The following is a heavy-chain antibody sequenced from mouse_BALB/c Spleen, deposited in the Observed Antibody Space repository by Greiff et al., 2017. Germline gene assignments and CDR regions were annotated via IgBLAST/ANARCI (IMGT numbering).Heavy chain of an antibody. V-gene: IGHV5-6-5*01. CDR1: GFTFSSYA. CDR3: ARDPDYGSGYDY. D-gene: IGHD1-1*01. J-gene: IGHJ2*01. Sequence: EVKLVESGGGLVKPGGSLKLSCAASGFTFSSYAMSWVRQTPEKRLEWVASISSGGSTYYPDSVKGRFTISRDNARNILYLQMSSLRSEDTAMYYCARDPDYGSGYDYWGQGTTLTVSS. CDR2: ISSGGST.